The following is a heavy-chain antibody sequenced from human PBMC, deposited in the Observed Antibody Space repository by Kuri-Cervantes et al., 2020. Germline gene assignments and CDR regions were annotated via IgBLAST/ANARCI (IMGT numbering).Heavy chain of an antibody. CDR3: ATDLVGNYVAFDY. J-gene: IGHJ4*02. CDR1: GFTFSDYY. Sequence: GGSLRLSCAASGFTFSDYYMSWIRQAPGKGLEWVSYISSSGSTIYYADSVKGRFTISRDNAKNSLYLQMNSLRAEDTAVYYCATDLVGNYVAFDYWGQGTLVTVSS. V-gene: IGHV3-11*01. D-gene: IGHD1-7*01. CDR2: ISSSGSTI.